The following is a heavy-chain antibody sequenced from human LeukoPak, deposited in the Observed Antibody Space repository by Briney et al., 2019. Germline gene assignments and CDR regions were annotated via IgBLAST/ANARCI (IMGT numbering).Heavy chain of an antibody. D-gene: IGHD3-10*02. CDR3: AELGITMIGGV. CDR2: ISSSSNYI. V-gene: IGHV3-21*01. J-gene: IGHJ6*04. CDR1: GFTFSSYS. Sequence: GGSLRLSCAASGFTFSSYSMNWGRQAPGKGLEWVSSISSSSNYIYYADSVKGRFTISRDNAKNSLYLQMNNLRAEDTAVYYCAELGITMIGGVWGKGTTVTISS.